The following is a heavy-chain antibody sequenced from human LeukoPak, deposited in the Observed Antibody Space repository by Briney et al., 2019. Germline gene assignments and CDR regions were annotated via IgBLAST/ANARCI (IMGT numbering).Heavy chain of an antibody. Sequence: PGGSLRLFCAVSGFTVNNNYMGWVRQAPGKGLERVSAIYSGGSTYYADSVKGRFTISRDSSKNTLYLQMNCLTVEDTAVYYCALDCCTGSRFDYWGQGTLVTVSS. D-gene: IGHD2-8*02. CDR1: GFTVNNNY. V-gene: IGHV3-53*01. CDR2: IYSGGST. CDR3: ALDCCTGSRFDY. J-gene: IGHJ4*02.